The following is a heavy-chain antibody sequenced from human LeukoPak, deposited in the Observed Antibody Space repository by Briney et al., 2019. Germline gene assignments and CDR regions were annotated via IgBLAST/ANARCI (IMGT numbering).Heavy chain of an antibody. CDR2: ISYDGSNK. CDR3: ARDCGSSGSYDR. Sequence: PGRSLRLSCAASGFTFSSYAMHWVRQAPGKGLEWVAVISYDGSNKYYADSVKGRFTISRDNSKNTLYLQMNSLRAEDTAVYYCARDCGSSGSYDRWGQGTLVTVSS. J-gene: IGHJ5*02. CDR1: GFTFSSYA. V-gene: IGHV3-30*04. D-gene: IGHD3-22*01.